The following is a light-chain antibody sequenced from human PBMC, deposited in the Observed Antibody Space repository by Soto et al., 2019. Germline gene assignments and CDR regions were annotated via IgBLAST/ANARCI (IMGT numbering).Light chain of an antibody. CDR1: QSISTS. J-gene: IGKJ1*01. CDR3: QHYNTHAPT. Sequence: DIQMTQSPSTLSASVWDRVTITFRASQSISTSLAWYQQKAGKAPKLLIYGASTLESGVPARFSGSGSGTEFTLTISSLQPDDFATFYCQHYNTHAPTFGQGTKVDIK. CDR2: GAS. V-gene: IGKV1-5*01.